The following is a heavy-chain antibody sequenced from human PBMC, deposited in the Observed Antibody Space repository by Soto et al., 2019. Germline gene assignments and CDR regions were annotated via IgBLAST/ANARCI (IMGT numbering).Heavy chain of an antibody. J-gene: IGHJ4*02. Sequence: GESLKISCKGSGFNFTTYWVGWVRQMPGKGLEWMGIIYPGDSDTRYSPSFQGQVTISADKSISTAYLQWSSLKSDDTATYYCARDRLRGYDNSGFYSWGQGTLVTVSS. D-gene: IGHD3-22*01. V-gene: IGHV5-51*01. CDR2: IYPGDSDT. CDR1: GFNFTTYW. CDR3: ARDRLRGYDNSGFYS.